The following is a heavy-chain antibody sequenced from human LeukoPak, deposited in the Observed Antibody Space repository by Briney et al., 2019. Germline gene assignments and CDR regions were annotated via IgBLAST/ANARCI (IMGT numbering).Heavy chain of an antibody. J-gene: IGHJ3*02. V-gene: IGHV3-7*01. CDR1: GFTFSNYW. CDR3: AGSWSPYDAFDI. D-gene: IGHD6-13*01. CDR2: IKQDGSEK. Sequence: GGSLRLSCAASGFTFSNYWMNWVRQAPGKGLEWVANIKQDGSEKNYVDSVKGRFTISRDNAKNSLYLQMNSLRAEDTAVYYCAGSWSPYDAFDIWGQGTMVSVSS.